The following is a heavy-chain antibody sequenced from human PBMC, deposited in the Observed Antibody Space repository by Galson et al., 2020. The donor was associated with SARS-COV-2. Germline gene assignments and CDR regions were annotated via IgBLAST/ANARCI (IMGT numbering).Heavy chain of an antibody. CDR2: SSYDGTKE. V-gene: IGHV3-30*04. CDR3: VRDKLGDKLELVY. J-gene: IGHJ4*02. CDR1: GFSFTLHP. Sequence: GGSLRLSCAASGFSFTLHPMHWVRQAPGRGLEWVAVSSYDGTKEFYAESVKGRFTISRDNSKSILHLQMNGLRVDDTAVYYCVRDKLGDKLELVYWGQGTLVTVSS. D-gene: IGHD6-13*01.